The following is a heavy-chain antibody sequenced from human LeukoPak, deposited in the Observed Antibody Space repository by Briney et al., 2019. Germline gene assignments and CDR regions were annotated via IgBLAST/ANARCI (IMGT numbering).Heavy chain of an antibody. CDR3: ARGGPRIATTSTGLDP. CDR1: GFTFNNYA. CDR2: ISYDGGDK. V-gene: IGHV3-30*01. Sequence: GGSLRLSCAASGFTFNNYAMHWVRQAPGRGLVWVAVISYDGGDKYYADSVKGRFTISRDNSKNTLYLQMMYLRGEDTAVYHCARGGPRIATTSTGLDPWGQGTLVTVSS. D-gene: IGHD6-13*01. J-gene: IGHJ5*02.